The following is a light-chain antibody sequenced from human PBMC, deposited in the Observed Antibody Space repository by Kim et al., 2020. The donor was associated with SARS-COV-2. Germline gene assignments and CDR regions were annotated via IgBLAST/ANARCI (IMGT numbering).Light chain of an antibody. CDR2: QDD. J-gene: IGLJ1*01. V-gene: IGLV3-1*01. CDR3: QTWDSHNFV. CDR1: KLGDKY. Sequence: SYEMTQPPSVSVSPGQTVSITCSGDKLGDKYTYWYQQKPGQSPVLVIYQDDKRPSGIPERFSGSNSGDPATLTISGTQPMDEGDYYCQTWDSHNFVFGAG.